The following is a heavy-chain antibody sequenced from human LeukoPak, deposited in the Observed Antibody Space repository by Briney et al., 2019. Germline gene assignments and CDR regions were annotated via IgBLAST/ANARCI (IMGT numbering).Heavy chain of an antibody. V-gene: IGHV1-69*13. D-gene: IGHD2-15*01. Sequence: SVKVSCKASGYTFTGYYMHWVRQAPGQGLEWMGGIIPIFGTANYAQKFQGRVTITADESTSTAYMELSSLRSEDTAVYYCGLGYCSGGSCYGFDYWGQGTLVTVSS. CDR1: GYTFTGYY. CDR2: IIPIFGTA. CDR3: GLGYCSGGSCYGFDY. J-gene: IGHJ4*02.